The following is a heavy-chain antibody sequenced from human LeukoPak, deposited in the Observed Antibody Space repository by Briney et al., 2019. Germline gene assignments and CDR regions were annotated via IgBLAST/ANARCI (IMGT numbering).Heavy chain of an antibody. J-gene: IGHJ4*02. CDR2: INHSGST. D-gene: IGHD5-24*01. Sequence: SETLSLTCAVHGGSFSGYYWSWIRQPPGKGLEWIGEINHSGSTNYNPSLKSRVTISVDTSKNQFSLKLTSVTAADTAMYYCVRDRELTYWGQGTLVTVSS. CDR1: GGSFSGYY. CDR3: VRDRELTY. V-gene: IGHV4-34*01.